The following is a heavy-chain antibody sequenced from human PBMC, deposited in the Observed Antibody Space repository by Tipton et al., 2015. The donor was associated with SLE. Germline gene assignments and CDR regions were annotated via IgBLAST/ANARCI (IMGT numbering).Heavy chain of an antibody. D-gene: IGHD6-13*01. CDR2: IYYSGST. V-gene: IGHV4-61*08. J-gene: IGHJ3*02. CDR1: SGSISSGGYS. Sequence: LRLSCAVSSGSISSGGYSWNWIRQPPGKGLEWIGYIYYSGSTNYNPSLKSRVTISVDTSKDQFSLKLSSVTAADTAVYYCARVSPVAAAGTGAFDIWGQGTMVTVSS. CDR3: ARVSPVAAAGTGAFDI.